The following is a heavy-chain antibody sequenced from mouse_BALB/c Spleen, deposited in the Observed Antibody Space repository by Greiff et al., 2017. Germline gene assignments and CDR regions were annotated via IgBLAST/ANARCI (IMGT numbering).Heavy chain of an antibody. Sequence: EVKLMESGGDLVKPGGSLKLSCAASGFTFSSYGMSWVRQTPDKRLEWVATISSGGSYTYYPDSVKGRFTISRDNAKNTLYLQMSSLKSEDTAMYYCARHAYYGNFGFAYWGQGTLVTVSA. CDR2: ISSGGSYT. J-gene: IGHJ3*01. CDR1: GFTFSSYG. CDR3: ARHAYYGNFGFAY. V-gene: IGHV5-6*01. D-gene: IGHD2-1*01.